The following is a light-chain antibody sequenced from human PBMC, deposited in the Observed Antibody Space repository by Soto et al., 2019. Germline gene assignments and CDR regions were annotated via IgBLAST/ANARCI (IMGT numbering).Light chain of an antibody. CDR2: DAS. Sequence: EIVMTQSPATLSVSPGERATLSCRASQSVSSYLAWYQQKPGQAPRLLIYDASNRATGIPARFSGSGSGTDFTLTISSPEPEDFAVYYCQQRSNWPLTFGGGTKVDIK. J-gene: IGKJ4*01. CDR1: QSVSSY. V-gene: IGKV3-11*01. CDR3: QQRSNWPLT.